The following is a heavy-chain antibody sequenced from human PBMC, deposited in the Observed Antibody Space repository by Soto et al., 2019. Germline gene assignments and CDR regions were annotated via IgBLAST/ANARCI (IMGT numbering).Heavy chain of an antibody. D-gene: IGHD2-2*01. CDR3: ARVAMTGGYFDY. J-gene: IGHJ4*02. CDR2: IYYSGST. Sequence: WETLSLTCTVSGGSISSYYWSWIRQPPGKGLEWIGYIYYSGSTNYNPSLKSRVTISVDTSKNQFSLKLSSVTAADTAVYYCARVAMTGGYFDYWGQGTLVTVSS. CDR1: GGSISSYY. V-gene: IGHV4-59*01.